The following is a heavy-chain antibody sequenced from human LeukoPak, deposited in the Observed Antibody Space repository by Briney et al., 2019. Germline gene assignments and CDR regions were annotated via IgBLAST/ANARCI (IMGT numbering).Heavy chain of an antibody. J-gene: IGHJ4*02. Sequence: ASVKVSCKASGYTFTGYYMHLVRQAAGQGLEWMGWINPNSGGTNYAQKFQGRVTMTRDTSISTAYMELSRLRSDDTAVYYCARMLIYYFDYWGQGTLVTVSS. D-gene: IGHD3-16*01. CDR2: INPNSGGT. CDR3: ARMLIYYFDY. CDR1: GYTFTGYY. V-gene: IGHV1-2*02.